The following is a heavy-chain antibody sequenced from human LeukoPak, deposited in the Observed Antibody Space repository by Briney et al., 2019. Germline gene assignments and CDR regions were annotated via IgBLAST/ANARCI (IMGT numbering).Heavy chain of an antibody. CDR1: GFTFSNYA. CDR2: ISSNGGST. J-gene: IGHJ4*02. Sequence: GGSLRLSCAASGFTFSNYAMHWVRQAPGEGLEYVSAISSNGGSTYYADSVKGRFTISRDNSKNTLFLQMGSLRVEDTAVYYCARAGRRSSFDYWGQGTLVTVSS. D-gene: IGHD1-26*01. CDR3: ARAGRRSSFDY. V-gene: IGHV3-64*02.